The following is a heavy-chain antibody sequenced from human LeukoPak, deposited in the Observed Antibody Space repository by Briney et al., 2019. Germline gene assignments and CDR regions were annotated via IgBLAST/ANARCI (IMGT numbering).Heavy chain of an antibody. D-gene: IGHD6-6*01. J-gene: IGHJ4*02. V-gene: IGHV3-64*01. CDR3: ARELASSASFDN. CDR2: ISSNGGST. CDR1: GFXFSNYA. Sequence: GGSLRLSCAASGFXFSNYAIHWVRQAPGKGLEYVAAISSNGGSTYYANSVKGRFSIARDRSKNTLYLQMGSLRAEDMAVYYCARELASSASFDNWGQGTLVTVSS.